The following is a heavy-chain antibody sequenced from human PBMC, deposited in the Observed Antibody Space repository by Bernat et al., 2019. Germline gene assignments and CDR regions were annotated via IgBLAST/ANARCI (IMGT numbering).Heavy chain of an antibody. CDR1: GYTFTSYY. V-gene: IGHV1-46*01. Sequence: QVQLVQSGAEVKKPGASVKVSCKASGYTFTSYYMHWVRQAPGQGLEWMGIINPSGGSTSYAQKFQGRVTMTRDTSTSTVYMELRSLRSDDTAVYYCARALPYFDWGLPESYWGQGTLVTVSS. CDR2: INPSGGST. CDR3: ARALPYFDWGLPESY. J-gene: IGHJ4*02. D-gene: IGHD3-9*01.